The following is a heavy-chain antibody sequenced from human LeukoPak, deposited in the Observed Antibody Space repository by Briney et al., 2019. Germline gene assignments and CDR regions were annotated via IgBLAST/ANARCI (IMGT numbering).Heavy chain of an antibody. CDR2: IYHTGST. CDR3: AKTRDDLLVGHIDY. D-gene: IGHD3/OR15-3a*01. CDR1: GYSISSGYY. Sequence: SETLSLTCTVSGYSISSGYYWGWIRQSPGKGLEWIGSIYHTGSTYYNPSLKSRLTISVDTSKNQFSLKLSSVTAADTAVCYCAKTRDDLLVGHIDYWGQGTLVTVSS. J-gene: IGHJ4*02. V-gene: IGHV4-38-2*02.